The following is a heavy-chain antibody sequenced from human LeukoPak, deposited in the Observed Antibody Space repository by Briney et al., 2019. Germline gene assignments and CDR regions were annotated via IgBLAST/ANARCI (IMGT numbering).Heavy chain of an antibody. Sequence: PSETLSLTCTVSGDSISSGSYYWSWIRQPAGKGLEWIGRIYTSGSTNYNPSLKSRVTISVDTSKNQFSLKLSSVTAADTAVYYCATYPYSSSSAEDYLGQGTLVTVSS. CDR1: GDSISSGSYY. J-gene: IGHJ4*02. V-gene: IGHV4-61*02. CDR3: ATYPYSSSSAEDY. CDR2: IYTSGST. D-gene: IGHD6-6*01.